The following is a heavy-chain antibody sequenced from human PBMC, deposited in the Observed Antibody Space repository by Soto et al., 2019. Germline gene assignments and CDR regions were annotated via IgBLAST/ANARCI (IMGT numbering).Heavy chain of an antibody. Sequence: QVQLVQSGAEVKKPGASVKVSCKASGYTFTSYAMHWVRQAPGQRLEWMGWINAGNGDTKYSQKFQGRVTITRDTSASTAYMELSSLRSEDTAVYYCARGAMVRGVMNFDYWGQGTLVTVSS. CDR2: INAGNGDT. CDR1: GYTFTSYA. CDR3: ARGAMVRGVMNFDY. D-gene: IGHD3-10*01. V-gene: IGHV1-3*01. J-gene: IGHJ4*02.